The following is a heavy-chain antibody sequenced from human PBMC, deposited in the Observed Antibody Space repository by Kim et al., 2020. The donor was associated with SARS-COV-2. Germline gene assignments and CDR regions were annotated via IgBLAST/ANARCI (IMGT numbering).Heavy chain of an antibody. Sequence: SETLSLTCTVSGGSISSGGYYWSWIRQHPGKGLEWIGYIYYSGSTYYNPSLKSRVTISVDTTKNQFPLKLSSVTAADTTVYYCARGRGIAAAGRYYFDYWGQGTLVTVSS. CDR1: GGSISSGGYY. V-gene: IGHV4-31*03. CDR3: ARGRGIAAAGRYYFDY. J-gene: IGHJ4*02. D-gene: IGHD6-13*01. CDR2: IYYSGST.